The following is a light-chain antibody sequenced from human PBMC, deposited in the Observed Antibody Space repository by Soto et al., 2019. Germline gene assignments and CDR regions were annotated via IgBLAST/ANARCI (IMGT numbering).Light chain of an antibody. J-gene: IGKJ1*01. CDR1: QSLLHSNGNIY. CDR3: MQAIQAPRT. CDR2: LGS. Sequence: DNVSTQSPLSQHITPGEPASISYTSSQSLLHSNGNIYLYWYLQKPGQSSQLLIYLGSIRACGVPDRFSGSGSGTDFTLKITRVEAEDDRVYYCMQAIQAPRTFGLGTKV. V-gene: IGKV2-28*01.